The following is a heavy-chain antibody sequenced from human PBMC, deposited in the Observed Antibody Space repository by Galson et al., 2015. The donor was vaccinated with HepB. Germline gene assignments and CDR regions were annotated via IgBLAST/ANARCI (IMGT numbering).Heavy chain of an antibody. CDR2: IIPILGIA. Sequence: SVKVSCKASGGTFSSYAISWVRQAPGQGLEWMGRIIPILGIANYAQKFQGRVTITADKSTSTAYMELSSLRSEDTAVYYCARSKGEYYYGSGTTPNWFDPWGQATLVTVSS. J-gene: IGHJ5*02. CDR1: GGTFSSYA. CDR3: ARSKGEYYYGSGTTPNWFDP. D-gene: IGHD3-10*01. V-gene: IGHV1-69*04.